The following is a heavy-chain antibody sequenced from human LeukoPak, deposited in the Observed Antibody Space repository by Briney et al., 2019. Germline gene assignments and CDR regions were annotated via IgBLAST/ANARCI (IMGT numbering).Heavy chain of an antibody. D-gene: IGHD5-12*01. CDR1: GYTFTSYY. CDR2: INPSGGST. V-gene: IGHV1-46*03. Sequence: ASVKVSCKASGYTFTSYYMHWVRQAPGQGLEWMGLINPSGGSTSYAQKFQGRVTMTRDTSTSTVYMELSSLRSEDTAVYYCARDDRGYSYGNRYSGYDYPNWFDYSDQGTLVTVSS. J-gene: IGHJ4*02. CDR3: ARDDRGYSYGNRYSGYDYPNWFDY.